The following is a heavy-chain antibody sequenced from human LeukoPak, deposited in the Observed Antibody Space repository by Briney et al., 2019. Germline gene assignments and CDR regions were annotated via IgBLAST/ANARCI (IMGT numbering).Heavy chain of an antibody. Sequence: SETLSLTCAVYGGSFSGYYWSWIRQPPGKGLEWIGEINHSGGTNYNPSLKSRVTISVDTSKNQFSLKLNSVTATDTAVYYCARHYGPWGQGTLVTVSS. CDR1: GGSFSGYY. V-gene: IGHV4-34*01. CDR2: INHSGGT. D-gene: IGHD3-16*01. J-gene: IGHJ4*02. CDR3: ARHYGP.